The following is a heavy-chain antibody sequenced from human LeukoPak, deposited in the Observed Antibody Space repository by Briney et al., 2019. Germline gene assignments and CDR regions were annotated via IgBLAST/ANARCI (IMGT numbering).Heavy chain of an antibody. CDR3: ARESIAVAGTFDY. CDR2: ISSSSSYI. D-gene: IGHD6-19*01. CDR1: GFTFSSYS. V-gene: IGHV3-21*01. Sequence: GGSLRLSCAVSGFTFSSYSMNWVRQAPGKGLEWVSSISSSSSYIYYADSVKGRFTISRDNAKNSLYLQMNSLRAEDTAVYYCARESIAVAGTFDYWGQGTLVTVSS. J-gene: IGHJ4*02.